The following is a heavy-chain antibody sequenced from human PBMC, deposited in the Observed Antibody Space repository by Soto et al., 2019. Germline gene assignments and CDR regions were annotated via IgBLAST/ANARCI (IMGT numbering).Heavy chain of an antibody. D-gene: IGHD5-12*01. V-gene: IGHV4-4*07. CDR3: ARHSIVATSYVDY. CDR2: IYISGSSGIT. CDR1: GGSISSDY. Sequence: XGTLSLTCIVSGGSISSDYWSWIRQSAGKGLEWIGRIYISGSSGITNYNPSLKSRVTMAGDTSKNQFSLKLSSVTAADTAVYYCARHSIVATSYVDYWGQGTLVTVSS. J-gene: IGHJ4*02.